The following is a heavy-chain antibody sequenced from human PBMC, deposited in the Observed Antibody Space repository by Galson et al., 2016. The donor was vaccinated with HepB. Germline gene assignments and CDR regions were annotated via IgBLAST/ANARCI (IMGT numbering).Heavy chain of an antibody. Sequence: SLRLSCAASGFTFSNYWMSWVRQAPGKGLECVANLKQDGSDKYYVDSVMGRFTISRDNAKNSLYLQMNSLSAEDTAVYYCASVGSRGISDAFGFWGQGTMVTVSS. J-gene: IGHJ3*01. CDR2: LKQDGSDK. CDR3: ASVGSRGISDAFGF. V-gene: IGHV3-7*01. CDR1: GFTFSNYW. D-gene: IGHD3-16*01.